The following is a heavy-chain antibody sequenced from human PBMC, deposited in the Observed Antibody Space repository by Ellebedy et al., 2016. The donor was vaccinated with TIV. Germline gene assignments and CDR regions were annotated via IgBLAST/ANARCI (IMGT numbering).Heavy chain of an antibody. Sequence: SVKVSXKASGGTFSSYAISWVRQAPGQGLEWMGGIIPIFGTANYAQKFQGRVTITADKSTSTAYMELRSLRSEDTAVYYCATDPNSYSSGQGDYWGQGTLVTVSS. CDR2: IIPIFGTA. D-gene: IGHD6-19*01. CDR3: ATDPNSYSSGQGDY. J-gene: IGHJ4*02. V-gene: IGHV1-69*06. CDR1: GGTFSSYA.